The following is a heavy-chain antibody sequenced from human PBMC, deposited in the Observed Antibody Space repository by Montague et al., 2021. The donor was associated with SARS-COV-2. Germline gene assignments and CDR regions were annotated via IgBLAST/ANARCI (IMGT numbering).Heavy chain of an antibody. CDR3: ARELLVTGDIDY. CDR1: GFTFSSYG. CDR2: IWYDGSSK. Sequence: SLRLSCAASGFTFSSYGIHWVRQAPGKGLEWVAVIWYDGSSKYYADSVKGRFTISRDNSKNTLYLQMNSLRAEDTAVYYCARELLVTGDIDYWGQGTLVTVSS. D-gene: IGHD7-27*01. V-gene: IGHV3-33*01. J-gene: IGHJ4*02.